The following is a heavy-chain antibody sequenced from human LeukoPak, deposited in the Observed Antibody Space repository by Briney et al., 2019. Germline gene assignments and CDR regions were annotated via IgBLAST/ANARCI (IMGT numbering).Heavy chain of an antibody. CDR3: ARFPGYSSSWSFDY. CDR2: ISYDGSNK. D-gene: IGHD6-13*01. Sequence: GGSLRLSCAASGFTFSSYWMHWVRQAPGKGLEWVAVISYDGSNKYYADSVKGRFTISRDNSKNTLYLQMNSLRAEDTAVYYCARFPGYSSSWSFDYWGQGTLVTVSS. CDR1: GFTFSSYW. V-gene: IGHV3-30-3*01. J-gene: IGHJ4*02.